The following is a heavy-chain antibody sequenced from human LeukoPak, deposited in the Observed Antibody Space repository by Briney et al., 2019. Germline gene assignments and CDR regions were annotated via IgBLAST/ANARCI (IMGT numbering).Heavy chain of an antibody. CDR2: INSDGSST. Sequence: GGSLRLSCAASGFTFSNYWMLSVRQAPGKGLVWVARINSDGSSTNYADSVKGRFTISRDNAKNTLYLQMSSLRAEDTAVYYCARRGTYSTSCYDYWGQGTLVTVSS. CDR3: ARRGTYSTSCYDY. V-gene: IGHV3-74*01. CDR1: GFTFSNYW. D-gene: IGHD6-13*01. J-gene: IGHJ4*02.